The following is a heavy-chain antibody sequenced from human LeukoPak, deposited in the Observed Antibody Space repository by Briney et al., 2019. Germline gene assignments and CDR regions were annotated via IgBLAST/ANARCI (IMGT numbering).Heavy chain of an antibody. CDR1: GGSISSSSYY. Sequence: PSETLSLTCTVSGGSISSSSYYWGWIRQPTGKGLEWIGSIYYSGSTYYTPSLKSRVTISVDTSKNQFSLKLSSMTAADTAVYYCARLEGHSYNYWGQGTLVTVSS. J-gene: IGHJ4*02. CDR2: IYYSGST. D-gene: IGHD5-18*01. V-gene: IGHV4-39*01. CDR3: ARLEGHSYNY.